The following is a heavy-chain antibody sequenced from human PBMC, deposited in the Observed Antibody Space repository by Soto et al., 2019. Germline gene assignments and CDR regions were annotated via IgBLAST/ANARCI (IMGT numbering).Heavy chain of an antibody. CDR3: ARRTPYYYDSSGYIQH. V-gene: IGHV4-34*01. J-gene: IGHJ1*01. Sequence: SETLSLTCAVYGGSLSGYYWSWIRQPPGKGLEWIGEINHSGSTKYNPSLKSRVTISVDTSKNQFSLRLSSVTAADTAVYYCARRTPYYYDSSGYIQHWGQGTLVTVSS. D-gene: IGHD3-22*01. CDR1: GGSLSGYY. CDR2: INHSGST.